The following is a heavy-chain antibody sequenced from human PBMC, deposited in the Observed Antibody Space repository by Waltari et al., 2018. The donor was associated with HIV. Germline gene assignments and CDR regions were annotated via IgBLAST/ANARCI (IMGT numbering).Heavy chain of an antibody. CDR3: ATGSGITSIQLYDLDV. J-gene: IGHJ6*02. Sequence: QVQLIQSGAEVKKPGASVKVSCKDFGYSITELSMHWVRQAPGKGLELMGVFDPNDDDTIDAQQCQGSVTMTEDTSTDSAYMELSSLTSEHTAVYYCATGSGITSIQLYDLDVWRQGTTVTVSS. CDR2: FDPNDDDT. V-gene: IGHV1-24*01. D-gene: IGHD1-26*01. CDR1: GYSITELS.